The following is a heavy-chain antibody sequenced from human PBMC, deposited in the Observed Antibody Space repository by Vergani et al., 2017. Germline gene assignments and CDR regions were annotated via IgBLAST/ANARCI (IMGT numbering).Heavy chain of an antibody. CDR2: ISVYNGNT. CDR3: ARYGTSGSYDYFDY. Sequence: QVQLVQSGAEVRKPGASVKVSCKASRYTFTSYGFSWVRQAPGQGLEWMGWISVYNGNTNYAQKLQGRVTMTTDTSTGTAYMELSSLRSEDTAVYYCARYGTSGSYDYFDYWGQGTLVTVSS. V-gene: IGHV1-18*01. CDR1: RYTFTSYG. J-gene: IGHJ4*02. D-gene: IGHD1-26*01.